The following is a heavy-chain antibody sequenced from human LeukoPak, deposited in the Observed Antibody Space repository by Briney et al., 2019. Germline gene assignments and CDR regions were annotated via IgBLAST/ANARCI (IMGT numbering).Heavy chain of an antibody. V-gene: IGHV3-53*05. CDR3: ASNKEMATTAGPFDY. Sequence: GGSLRLSCAASGFTVSSNYMSWVRQAPGKGLEWVSVIYSGGSTYYADSVKGRFTISRDNSKNTLYLQMNSLRAEDTAVYYCASNKEMATTAGPFDYWGQGALVTVSS. CDR2: IYSGGST. D-gene: IGHD5-24*01. CDR1: GFTVSSNY. J-gene: IGHJ4*02.